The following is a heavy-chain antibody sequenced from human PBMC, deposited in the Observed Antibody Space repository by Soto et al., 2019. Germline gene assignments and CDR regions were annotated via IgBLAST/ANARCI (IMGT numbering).Heavy chain of an antibody. CDR1: GYTFTSYG. J-gene: IGHJ5*02. D-gene: IGHD2-15*01. Sequence: QVQLVQSGAEVKKPGASVKVSCKASGYTFTSYGISWVRQAPGQGLEWMGWISAYNGNTNYAQKLQGRVTMTTDTSTSTAYMELRRLRSDDTAVYSCARDRKRHCSGGSCYPWFDPWGQGNMVTVSS. V-gene: IGHV1-18*01. CDR3: ARDRKRHCSGGSCYPWFDP. CDR2: ISAYNGNT.